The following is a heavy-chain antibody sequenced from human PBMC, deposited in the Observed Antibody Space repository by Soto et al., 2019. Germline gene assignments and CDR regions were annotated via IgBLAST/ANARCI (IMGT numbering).Heavy chain of an antibody. CDR2: IWYDGSNK. V-gene: IGHV3-33*01. CDR3: ARDMSDFRYCSSTRCYFDY. CDR1: GFTFSSYG. D-gene: IGHD2-2*01. J-gene: IGHJ4*02. Sequence: GGSLRLSCAASGFTFSSYGMHWVRQAPGKGLEWVAVIWYDGSNKYYADSVKGRFTISRDNSKNTLYLQMNSLRAEDTAVYYCARDMSDFRYCSSTRCYFDYWGQGTLVTVSS.